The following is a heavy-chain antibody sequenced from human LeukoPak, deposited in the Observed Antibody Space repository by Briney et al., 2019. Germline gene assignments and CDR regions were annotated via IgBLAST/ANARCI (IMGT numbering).Heavy chain of an antibody. J-gene: IGHJ1*01. V-gene: IGHV3-23*01. CDR2: IPGGGGST. D-gene: IGHD7-27*01. CDR3: AKDHPDWGSSFQY. CDR1: GFTFSSYA. Sequence: GGSLRLSCAASGFTFSSYAMNWVRQAPGKGLEWVSAIPGGGGSTYYADSVKGRFTISRDNSKNTLYLQMNSLRNEDTAVYYCAKDHPDWGSSFQYWGQGTLVTVSS.